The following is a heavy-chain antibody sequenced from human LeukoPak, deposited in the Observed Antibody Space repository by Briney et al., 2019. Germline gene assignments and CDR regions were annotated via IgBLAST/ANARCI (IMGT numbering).Heavy chain of an antibody. CDR2: ISSNSRAI. Sequence: PGGSLRLSCAASGFTFSSYTVNWVRQAPGKGLEWVSSISSNSRAIYYADSVKGRLTISRDNAKNSLYLQMNSLRAEDTAVYYCARAAGRVDSSGYYYDAFDIWGQGTMVTVSS. CDR1: GFTFSSYT. J-gene: IGHJ3*02. V-gene: IGHV3-21*01. D-gene: IGHD3-22*01. CDR3: ARAAGRVDSSGYYYDAFDI.